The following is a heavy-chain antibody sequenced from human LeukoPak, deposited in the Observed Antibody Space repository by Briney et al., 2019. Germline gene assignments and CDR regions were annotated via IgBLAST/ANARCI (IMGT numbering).Heavy chain of an antibody. CDR3: SRDLNWSFDY. CDR2: IRSKAFGGTT. V-gene: IGHV3-49*04. CDR1: GFTFGDYA. D-gene: IGHD1-1*01. Sequence: GGSLRLSCSASGFTFGDYALTWVRQAPGKGLEWVGFIRSKAFGGTTEYAASVEGRFSISRDDSKSIAYLQMNSPETEDTAVYYCSRDLNWSFDYWGQGILVTVSS. J-gene: IGHJ4*02.